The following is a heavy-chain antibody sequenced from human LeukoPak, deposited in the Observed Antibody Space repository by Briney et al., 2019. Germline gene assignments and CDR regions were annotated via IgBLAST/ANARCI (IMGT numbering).Heavy chain of an antibody. D-gene: IGHD3-3*01. Sequence: GGSLRLSCAASGFTSSSYALNWVRQAPGKGLEWVATVSGSGDRMYHADSVKGRFTISRDNSKNTLYLQMNSLRAEDTAVYYCARESYYDFWSGETYYFNYWGQGTLVTVSS. CDR1: GFTSSSYA. CDR3: ARESYYDFWSGETYYFNY. CDR2: VSGSGDRM. V-gene: IGHV3-23*01. J-gene: IGHJ4*02.